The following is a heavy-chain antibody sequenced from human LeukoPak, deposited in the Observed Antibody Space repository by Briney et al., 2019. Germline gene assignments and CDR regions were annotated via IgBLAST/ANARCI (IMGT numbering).Heavy chain of an antibody. CDR2: IYYSGTT. V-gene: IGHV4-39*01. J-gene: IGHJ4*02. D-gene: IGHD5-18*01. CDR1: GGSISSSSYY. CDR3: ASTSAMVYFDY. Sequence: KPSETLSLTCTVSGGSISSSSYYWGWIRQPPGKGLEWIGSIYYSGTTYYNPSLKSRVTISVDTSKNQFSLKLSSVTAADTAVYYCASTSAMVYFDYWGQGTLVTVSS.